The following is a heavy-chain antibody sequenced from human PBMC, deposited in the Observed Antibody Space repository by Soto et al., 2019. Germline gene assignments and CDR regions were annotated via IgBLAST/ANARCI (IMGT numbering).Heavy chain of an antibody. J-gene: IGHJ4*02. CDR3: AKDPSSGHYYHDY. Sequence: PGGSLRLSCAASGFTFSTYGMSWVRQAPGKGLEWVSEISGSGGSAYYADSVKGRFTISRDNSKNTLYLQMNSLRAEDTAVYYCAKDPSSGHYYHDYWGQGALVTVSS. CDR1: GFTFSTYG. D-gene: IGHD3-22*01. V-gene: IGHV3-23*01. CDR2: ISGSGGSA.